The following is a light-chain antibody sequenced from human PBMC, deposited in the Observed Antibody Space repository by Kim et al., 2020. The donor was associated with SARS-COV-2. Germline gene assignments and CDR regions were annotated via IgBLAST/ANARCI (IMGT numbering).Light chain of an antibody. J-gene: IGLJ2*01. V-gene: IGLV2-23*03. CDR2: EGS. Sequence: QSITISCHGTSSDVGSYNLVSWYQQHPGKAPKLMIYEGSKRPSGVSNRFSGSKSGNTASLTISGLQAEDEADYYCCSYAGSSTFVVFGGGTQLTVL. CDR1: SSDVGSYNL. CDR3: CSYAGSSTFVV.